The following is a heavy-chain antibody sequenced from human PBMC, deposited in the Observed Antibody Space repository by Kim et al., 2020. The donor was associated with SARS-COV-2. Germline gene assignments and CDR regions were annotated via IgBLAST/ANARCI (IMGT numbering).Heavy chain of an antibody. CDR2: IDPSDSYT. CDR1: GYSFTSYW. D-gene: IGHD3-10*01. Sequence: GESLKISCKGSGYSFTSYWISWVRQMPGKGLEWMGRIDPSDSYTNYSPSFQGHVTISADKSISTAYLQWSSLKASDTAMYYCARRAITMVRGVIWYFDYWGQGTLVTVSS. V-gene: IGHV5-10-1*01. CDR3: ARRAITMVRGVIWYFDY. J-gene: IGHJ4*02.